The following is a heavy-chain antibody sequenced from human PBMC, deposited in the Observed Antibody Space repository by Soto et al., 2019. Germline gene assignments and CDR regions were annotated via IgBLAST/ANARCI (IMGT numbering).Heavy chain of an antibody. CDR2: IIPIFGTA. CDR3: ARGLNYGNFDY. D-gene: IGHD3-10*01. J-gene: IGHJ4*02. Sequence: SVTVSCHASGGTFSSYAISWVRQAPGQGLEWMGGIIPIFGTANYAQKFQGRVTITADESTSTAYMELSSLRSEDTAVYYCARGLNYGNFDYWGQGTLVTVSS. V-gene: IGHV1-69*13. CDR1: GGTFSSYA.